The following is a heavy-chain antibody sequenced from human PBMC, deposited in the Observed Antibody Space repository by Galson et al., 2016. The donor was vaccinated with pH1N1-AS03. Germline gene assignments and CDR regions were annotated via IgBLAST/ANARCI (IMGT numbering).Heavy chain of an antibody. CDR2: ISHSGST. CDR3: ARGRGYSFGYSLYAFDI. J-gene: IGHJ3*02. V-gene: IGHV4-4*02. D-gene: IGHD5-18*01. CDR1: GGSISSGHW. Sequence: SETLSLTCAVSGGSISSGHWWSWVRQPPGKGLEWIGEISHSGSTNYNSSLKSRFTMSVDRSKNQFSLKLISVTAADTAVYYCARGRGYSFGYSLYAFDIWGQGTMVTVSS.